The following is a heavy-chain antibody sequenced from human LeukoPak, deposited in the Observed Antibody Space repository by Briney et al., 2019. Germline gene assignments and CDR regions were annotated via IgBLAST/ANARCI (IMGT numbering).Heavy chain of an antibody. CDR2: INPSGGST. J-gene: IGHJ3*02. CDR1: GYTFTTYY. CDR3: ARSSGSLKRDAFDI. V-gene: IGHV1-46*01. D-gene: IGHD3-10*01. Sequence: ASVKVSCKASGYTFTTYYMHWVRQAPGQGLEWMGIINPSGGSTSYAQKFQGRVTMTRDTSTSTVYMDLSSLRAEDTAVYYCARSSGSLKRDAFDIWGQGTMVTVSS.